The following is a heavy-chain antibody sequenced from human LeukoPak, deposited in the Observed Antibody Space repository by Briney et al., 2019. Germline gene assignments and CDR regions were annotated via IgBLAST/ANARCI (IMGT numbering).Heavy chain of an antibody. J-gene: IGHJ3*02. D-gene: IGHD2-2*01. CDR1: GFTFSSYA. CDR2: ISYDGSNK. Sequence: GRSLRLSCAASGFTFSSYAMHWVRQAPGKGLEWVAVISYDGSNKYYADSVKGRFTISRDNSKNTLYLQMDSLRAEDTAVYYCARSALGYCSSTSCLYAFDIWGQGTMVTVSS. CDR3: ARSALGYCSSTSCLYAFDI. V-gene: IGHV3-30*04.